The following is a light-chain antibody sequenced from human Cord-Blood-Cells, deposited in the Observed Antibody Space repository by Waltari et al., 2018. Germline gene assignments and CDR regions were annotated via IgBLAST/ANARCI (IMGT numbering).Light chain of an antibody. CDR1: QGISSY. CDR2: VAS. CDR3: QQYYSYPWT. Sequence: AIRMTQSPSSFSASTGDRVTITSRASQGISSYLAWYQQKPGKAPKLLIYVASTLQSGVPSRFSGSGSGTDFTLTISCLQSEDFATYYCQQYYSYPWTFGQGTKVEIK. V-gene: IGKV1-8*01. J-gene: IGKJ1*01.